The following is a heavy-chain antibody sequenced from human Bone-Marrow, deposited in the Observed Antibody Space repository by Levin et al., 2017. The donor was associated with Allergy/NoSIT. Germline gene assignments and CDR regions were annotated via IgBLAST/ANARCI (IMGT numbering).Heavy chain of an antibody. CDR3: ARDDVVATNH. J-gene: IGHJ4*02. CDR2: IHSGGRK. D-gene: IGHD5-12*01. Sequence: GGSLRLSCAASGFTISTNYMSWVRQVPGKGLEWVSIIHSGGRKNYADSVNGRFTISRDNYNNTLYLQMNSLRGEDTAIYYCARDDVVATNHWGQGTLVIVSS. CDR1: GFTISTNY. V-gene: IGHV3-66*01.